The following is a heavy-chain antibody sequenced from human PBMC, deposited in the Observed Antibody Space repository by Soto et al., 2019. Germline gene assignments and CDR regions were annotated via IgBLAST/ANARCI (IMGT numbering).Heavy chain of an antibody. CDR2: ISNTGRT. V-gene: IGHV4-59*01. Sequence: SETLSLTCTVSGGSISSFYWSWIRQPPGKGLEWIGHISNTGRTNYNPSLKSRVTISIDTSKNQFSLKLSSVTAADTAVYYCARPSVIGPWGPFVFSCQGTFLSV. CDR3: ARPSVIGPWGPFVF. J-gene: IGHJ4*02. D-gene: IGHD2-21*01. CDR1: GGSISSFY.